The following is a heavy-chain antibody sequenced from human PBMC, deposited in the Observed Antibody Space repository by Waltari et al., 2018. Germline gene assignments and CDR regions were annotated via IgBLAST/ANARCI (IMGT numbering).Heavy chain of an antibody. Sequence: QLQLQESGPALVRPSGTFSSACTVSVGSVGSPAFSWSWVRQSPGKGLEWIETIYYSGSTSYNPSLKSRVTISIDTSKNQLSLELTSVTAADTAIYYCASHLWYRDLSRVAFDFWGQGTLVAVSS. CDR1: VGSVGSPAFS. V-gene: IGHV4-39*07. CDR2: IYYSGST. CDR3: ASHLWYRDLSRVAFDF. J-gene: IGHJ4*02. D-gene: IGHD3-10*01.